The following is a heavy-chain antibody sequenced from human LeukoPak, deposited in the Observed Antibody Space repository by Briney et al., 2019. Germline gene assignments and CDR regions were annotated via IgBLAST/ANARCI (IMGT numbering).Heavy chain of an antibody. CDR2: INPNSGGT. D-gene: IGHD3-22*01. CDR3: ARVTYYYDSSGQYQSGWFDP. V-gene: IGHV1-2*02. CDR1: GYTFTGYY. Sequence: ASVKVSCKASGYTFTGYYMHWVRQAPGQGLEWMGWINPNSGGTNYAQKFQGRVTMTRDTSISTAYMELSRLRSDDTAVYYCARVTYYYDSSGQYQSGWFDPWGQGTLVTVSS. J-gene: IGHJ5*02.